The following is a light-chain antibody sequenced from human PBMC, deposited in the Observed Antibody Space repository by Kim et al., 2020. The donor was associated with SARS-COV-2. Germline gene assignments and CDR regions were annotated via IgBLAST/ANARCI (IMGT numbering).Light chain of an antibody. CDR3: QQYDSYPWT. Sequence: DIQMTQSPSTLSASVGGRVTITCRASQTISTWLAWYQQKPGKAPKVLIYDASRLESSVPSRFSGSGSGTEFTLTISSLQPDDFSTCFCQQYDSYPWTFGQGTKVDIK. V-gene: IGKV1-5*01. CDR2: DAS. CDR1: QTISTW. J-gene: IGKJ1*01.